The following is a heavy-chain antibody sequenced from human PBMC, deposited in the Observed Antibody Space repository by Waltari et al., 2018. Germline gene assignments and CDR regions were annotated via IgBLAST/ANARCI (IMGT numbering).Heavy chain of an antibody. D-gene: IGHD6-19*01. Sequence: EVQLVESGGGVVQPGGSLRPPCAAPGFTFRNYRMPWVRQAPGKGLVSVSRISTDGSITNYADSVKGRFTISRDNAENTLSLQMHSLRAEDTAVYYCVKYSSSFLGDCWGQGTLVTVSS. V-gene: IGHV3-74*01. CDR3: VKYSSSFLGDC. CDR1: GFTFRNYR. CDR2: ISTDGSIT. J-gene: IGHJ4*02.